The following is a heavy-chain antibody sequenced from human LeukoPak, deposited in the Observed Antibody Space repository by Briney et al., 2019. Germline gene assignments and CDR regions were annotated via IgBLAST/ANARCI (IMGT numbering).Heavy chain of an antibody. D-gene: IGHD3-22*01. J-gene: IGHJ4*02. Sequence: SETLSLTCAVSDYSISSHNYWGWIRQPPGKGLEWIGSVYHSGSTHYSPSIKSRVTISVDTSKPQFSLKLSSVTAADTAVYYCARNDSSGYFDYWGQGTLVTVSS. CDR1: DYSISSHNY. V-gene: IGHV4-38-2*01. CDR3: ARNDSSGYFDY. CDR2: VYHSGST.